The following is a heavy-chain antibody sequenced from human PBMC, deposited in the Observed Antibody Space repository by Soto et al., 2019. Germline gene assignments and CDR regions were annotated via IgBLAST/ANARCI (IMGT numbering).Heavy chain of an antibody. V-gene: IGHV3-23*01. CDR1: GFTFSGYV. D-gene: IGHD4-4*01. CDR3: ARDDTVTTGYYYYYYMDV. CDR2: ISGSGGST. Sequence: PGGSLRLSCAASGFTFSGYVMSWVRQAPGKGLEWVSAISGSGGSTYYADSVKGRFTISRDNSKNTLYLQMNSLRAEDTAVYYCARDDTVTTGYYYYYYMDVWGKGTTGTVSS. J-gene: IGHJ6*03.